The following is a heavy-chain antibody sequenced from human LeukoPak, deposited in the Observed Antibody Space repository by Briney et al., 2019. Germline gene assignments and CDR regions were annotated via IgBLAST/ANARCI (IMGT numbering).Heavy chain of an antibody. Sequence: PSETLSLTCTVSGYSISSGYYWGWIRQPPGKGLEWIGSIYHSGSTNYNPSLKSRVTISVDTSKNQFSLKLSSVTAADTAVYYCARDRTGYSSGWGPEWYFDLWGRGTLVTVSS. J-gene: IGHJ2*01. CDR2: IYHSGST. V-gene: IGHV4-38-2*02. CDR1: GYSISSGYY. D-gene: IGHD6-19*01. CDR3: ARDRTGYSSGWGPEWYFDL.